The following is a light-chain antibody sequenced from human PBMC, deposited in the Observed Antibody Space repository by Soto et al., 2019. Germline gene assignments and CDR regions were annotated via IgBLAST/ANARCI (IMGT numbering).Light chain of an antibody. J-gene: IGKJ1*01. CDR3: QQYSDWPRT. Sequence: EIVMTQSPATLSGSPGERSTVSCSASQSVSSDLVWYQQKPGQAPRLLIFHASTRATGIPGRFSGSGSGTEFTLTISSLQSEDSAVYYCQQYSDWPRTFGQGTKVDIK. V-gene: IGKV3-15*01. CDR2: HAS. CDR1: QSVSSD.